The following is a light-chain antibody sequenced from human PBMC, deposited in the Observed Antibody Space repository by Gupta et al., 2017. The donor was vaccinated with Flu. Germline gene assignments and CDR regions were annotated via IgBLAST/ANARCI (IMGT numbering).Light chain of an antibody. CDR1: TLVDKY. V-gene: IGLV3-1*01. CDR2: EDS. J-gene: IGLJ2*01. CDR3: QTWVSSSILVV. Sequence: SFDLTQPPSVSVHPGQSVQITFSGQTLVDKYVSWYRHHPGQSPVMVIYEDSKRPSGIPERFSGSNSGNTATLTISATQTVDEADYYCQTWVSSSILVVFGGGTKLTVL.